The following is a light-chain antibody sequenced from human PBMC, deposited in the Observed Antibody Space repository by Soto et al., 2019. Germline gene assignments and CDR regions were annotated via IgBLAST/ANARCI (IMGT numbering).Light chain of an antibody. Sequence: DIQMTQSPSSLSASVGDRVTITCRASQSISSYLNWYQQKPGKAPKLLIYAASSLQSGVPSRFSGSGSGTDFTLTISSLQPEDFATYYCQQSYRPTWTFGHGTKVEIK. CDR3: QQSYRPTWT. CDR1: QSISSY. V-gene: IGKV1-39*01. J-gene: IGKJ1*01. CDR2: AAS.